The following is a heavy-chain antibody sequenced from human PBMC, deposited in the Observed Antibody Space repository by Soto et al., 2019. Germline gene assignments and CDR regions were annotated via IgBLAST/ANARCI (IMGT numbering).Heavy chain of an antibody. CDR1: GFTVSSNY. D-gene: IGHD5-18*01. CDR2: IYSGGST. CDR3: ARGGVDTAMAPYYYYGMDV. J-gene: IGHJ6*02. V-gene: IGHV3-53*01. Sequence: PGGSLRLSCAASGFTVSSNYMSWVRQAPGKGLEWVSVIYSGGSTYYADSVKGRFTISRDNSKNTLYLQMNSLRAEDTAVYYCARGGVDTAMAPYYYYGMDVWGQGTTVTVSS.